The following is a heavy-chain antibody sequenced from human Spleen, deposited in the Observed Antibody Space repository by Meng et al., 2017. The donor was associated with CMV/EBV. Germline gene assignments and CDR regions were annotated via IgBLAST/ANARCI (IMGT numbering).Heavy chain of an antibody. D-gene: IGHD6-13*01. CDR1: GYTFTRYG. CDR2: ISAYNGNT. CDR3: ARIAAAADGAFDY. J-gene: IGHJ4*02. Sequence: ASVKVSCKASGYTFTRYGLTWVRRAPGQGLEWMGWISAYNGNTKYAQKFQGRVTMTTDTSTSTAYMELRSLRPDDTAVYYCARIAAAADGAFDYWGQGTLVTVSS. V-gene: IGHV1-18*01.